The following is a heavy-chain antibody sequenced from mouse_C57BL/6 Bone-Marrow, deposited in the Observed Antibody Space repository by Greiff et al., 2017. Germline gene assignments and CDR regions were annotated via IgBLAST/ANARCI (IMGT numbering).Heavy chain of an antibody. CDR3: TSGYDEFAY. J-gene: IGHJ3*01. CDR1: GFNIKDYY. CDR2: IDPEDGDT. Sequence: EVQLQQSGAELVRPGASVKLSCTASGFNIKDYYMHWVKQRPEQGLEWIGRIDPEDGDTEYDPKFQCNSTMTADTSSNTAYLQLSSLTSEDPAVYYCTSGYDEFAYWVQGTLVTVSA. D-gene: IGHD2-2*01. V-gene: IGHV14-1*01.